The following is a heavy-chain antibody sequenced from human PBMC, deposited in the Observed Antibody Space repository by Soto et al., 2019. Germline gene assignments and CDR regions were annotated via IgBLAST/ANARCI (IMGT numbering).Heavy chain of an antibody. V-gene: IGHV1-18*01. J-gene: IGHJ5*02. CDR3: ARSPDDFWSGFWFDP. CDR2: ISAYNGNT. CDR1: GYTFTGYG. Sequence: ASVKVSCKASGYTFTGYGISWVRQAPGQGLEWMGWISAYNGNTNYAQKLQGRVTMTTDTSTSTAYMELRSLRSDDTAVYYCARSPDDFWSGFWFDPWGQGTLVTVSS. D-gene: IGHD3-3*01.